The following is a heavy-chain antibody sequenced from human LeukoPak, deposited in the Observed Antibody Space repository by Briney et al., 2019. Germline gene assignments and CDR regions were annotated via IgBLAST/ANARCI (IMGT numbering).Heavy chain of an antibody. CDR2: ISYDGSNK. V-gene: IGHV3-30*03. D-gene: IGHD6-6*01. Sequence: GGSLRLSCAASGFTFSSYGMHWVRQARGKGLEWVALISYDGSNKYYADSLKGRFTISRDNAKNSLYLQMNGLRAEDTAVYYCAREYSSSSSYYWGQGTLVSVSS. CDR1: GFTFSSYG. CDR3: AREYSSSSSYY. J-gene: IGHJ4*02.